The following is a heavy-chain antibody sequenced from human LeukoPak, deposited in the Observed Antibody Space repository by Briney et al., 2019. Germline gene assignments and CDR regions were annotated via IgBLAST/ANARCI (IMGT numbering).Heavy chain of an antibody. V-gene: IGHV1-24*01. Sequence: ASVKVSCKVSGYTLTELSMHWVRQAPGKGLEWMGGFDPEDGETIYAQKFQGRVTMTEDTSTDTAYMELSSLRSEDTAVYYCATETLFYSGLNAFDVWGQGTMVTVSS. D-gene: IGHD5-12*01. CDR2: FDPEDGET. CDR1: GYTLTELS. J-gene: IGHJ3*01. CDR3: ATETLFYSGLNAFDV.